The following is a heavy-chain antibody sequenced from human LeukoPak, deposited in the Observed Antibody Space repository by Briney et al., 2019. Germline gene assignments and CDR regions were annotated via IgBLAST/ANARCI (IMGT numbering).Heavy chain of an antibody. CDR2: ISGSGGST. J-gene: IGHJ4*02. V-gene: IGHV3-23*01. CDR3: AKGSLRFLEWLKQIDY. D-gene: IGHD3-3*01. Sequence: GGSLRLSCAASGFTFSSYAMSWVRQAPGKGLEWVSAISGSGGSTYYADSVKGRFTISRDNSKNTLYLQMNSLRAEDTAVYYCAKGSLRFLEWLKQIDYWGQGTLVTVSS. CDR1: GFTFSSYA.